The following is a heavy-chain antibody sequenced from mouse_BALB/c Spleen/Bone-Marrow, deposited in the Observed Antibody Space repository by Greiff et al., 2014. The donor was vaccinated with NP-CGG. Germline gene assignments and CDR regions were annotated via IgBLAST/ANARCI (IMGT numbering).Heavy chain of an antibody. V-gene: IGHV7-3*02. J-gene: IGHJ1*01. CDR3: ARDINYDIYWYFDV. CDR1: GFTFTDYY. Sequence: EVKVVESGGGLVQPGGSLRLSCATSGFTFTDYYMSWVRQPPGKALEWLGFIRNKAKGYTSENSASVKGRFTISRDNSQSILYLQMNTLRAEDSATYYCARDINYDIYWYFDVWGAGTTVTVPS. D-gene: IGHD2-4*01. CDR2: IRNKAKGYTS.